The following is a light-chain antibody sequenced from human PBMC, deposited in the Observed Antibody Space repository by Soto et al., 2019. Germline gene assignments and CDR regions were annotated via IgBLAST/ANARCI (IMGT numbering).Light chain of an antibody. J-gene: IGKJ5*01. CDR2: DAS. CDR3: QLRSNLLNP. CDR1: QSVSNY. Sequence: IRLSQSPATVSLSTGGRATLSCRASQSVSNYLAWYQQKPGQAPRLLIYDASDRATGIPARFSGSGSGTDFTLTISCLEPEDFAVYYCQLRSNLLNPFGQGTRLEI. V-gene: IGKV3-11*01.